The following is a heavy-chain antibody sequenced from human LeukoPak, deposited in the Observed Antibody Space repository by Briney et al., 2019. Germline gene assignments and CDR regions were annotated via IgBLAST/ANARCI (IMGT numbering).Heavy chain of an antibody. J-gene: IGHJ4*02. V-gene: IGHV4-59*08. D-gene: IGHD1-26*01. Sequence: PSETLSLTCTVSGGSISSYYRSWIRQPPGKGLEWIGYIYYSGTTNYNPSLKSRVTISVDTSKNQFSLKLTSVTAADTAVYYCARHVSHSGSFEYYFDYWGQGTLVTVSS. CDR1: GGSISSYY. CDR2: IYYSGTT. CDR3: ARHVSHSGSFEYYFDY.